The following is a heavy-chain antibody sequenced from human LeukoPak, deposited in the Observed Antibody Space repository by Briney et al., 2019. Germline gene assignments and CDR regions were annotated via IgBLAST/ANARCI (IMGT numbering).Heavy chain of an antibody. J-gene: IGHJ6*03. D-gene: IGHD5-24*01. CDR3: ARDKKGRDGYNWPYYYMDV. V-gene: IGHV3-48*01. CDR1: GFTFSNFA. Sequence: PGGSLRLSCAASGFTFSNFAMNWVRQAPGKGLEWVSYISSSSSTIYYADSVKGRFTISRDNAKNSLYLQMGSLRAEDMAVYYCARDKKGRDGYNWPYYYMDVWGKGTTVTVSS. CDR2: ISSSSSTI.